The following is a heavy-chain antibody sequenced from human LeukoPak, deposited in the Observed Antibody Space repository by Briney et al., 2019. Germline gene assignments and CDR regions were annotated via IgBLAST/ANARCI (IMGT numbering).Heavy chain of an antibody. V-gene: IGHV1-46*01. CDR3: ARARYETRIWPKSRYDYYHYMDV. CDR1: GYTFTNYY. J-gene: IGHJ6*03. Sequence: ASVKVSCKASGYTFTNYYIHWVRQAPGQGLEWMGMINPSGGRTTYAKKFQGRVTMTRDTSTNTVYTELSSLRSDDTAVYYCARARYETRIWPKSRYDYYHYMDVWGKGTTVTISS. CDR2: INPSGGRT. D-gene: IGHD3-3*01.